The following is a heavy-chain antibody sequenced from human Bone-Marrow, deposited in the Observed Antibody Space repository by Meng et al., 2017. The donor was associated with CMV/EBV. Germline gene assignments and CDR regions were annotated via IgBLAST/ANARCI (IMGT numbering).Heavy chain of an antibody. CDR1: GFTFSSYS. CDR3: ARSIVGATRLFDY. V-gene: IGHV3-21*01. J-gene: IGHJ4*02. CDR2: ISSSSSYI. D-gene: IGHD1-26*01. Sequence: GESLKISCAASGFTFSSYSMNWVRQAPGKGLERVSSISSSSSYIYYADSVKGRFTISRDNAKNSLYLQMNSLRAEDTAVYYCARSIVGATRLFDYWGQRTLVTVSS.